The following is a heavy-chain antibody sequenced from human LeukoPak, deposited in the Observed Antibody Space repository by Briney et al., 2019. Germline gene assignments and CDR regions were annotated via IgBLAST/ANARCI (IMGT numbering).Heavy chain of an antibody. CDR3: AKDYWHAMDV. D-gene: IGHD2-8*02. CDR2: INHSGST. J-gene: IGHJ6*02. CDR1: GGSFSGYY. Sequence: SETLSLTCAVYGGSFSGYYWSWIRQPPGKGLEWIGEINHSGSTNYNPSLKSRVTISVDTSKNQFSLKLSSVTAADTAVYYCAKDYWHAMDVWGQGTTVTVTS. V-gene: IGHV4-34*01.